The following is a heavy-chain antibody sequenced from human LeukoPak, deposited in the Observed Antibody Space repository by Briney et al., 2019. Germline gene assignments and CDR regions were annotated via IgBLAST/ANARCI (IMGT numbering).Heavy chain of an antibody. CDR1: GYSFTTYG. Sequence: GASVKVSCKASGYSFTTYGMNWVPQAPGQGLEWMGWMNPKSGNSDYAQKFQGRLTMTRDTSTNTAYMELSGLRSEDTAVYYCARDIGGRGYDFWSGYYYYYYMDVWGKGTTVTVSS. CDR3: ARDIGGRGYDFWSGYYYYYYMDV. V-gene: IGHV1-8*02. J-gene: IGHJ6*03. D-gene: IGHD3-3*01. CDR2: MNPKSGNS.